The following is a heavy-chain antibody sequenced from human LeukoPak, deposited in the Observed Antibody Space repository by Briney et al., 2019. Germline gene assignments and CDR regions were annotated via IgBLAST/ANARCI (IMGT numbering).Heavy chain of an antibody. CDR3: ARDPRKGRYCSSTSCYIGWFDP. J-gene: IGHJ5*02. V-gene: IGHV1-24*01. Sequence: ASVKVSCKVSGYTLTELSMHWVRQAPGKGLEWMGGFDPEDGETIYAQKFQGRVTITADESTSTAYMELSSLRSEDTAVYYCARDPRKGRYCSSTSCYIGWFDPWGQGTLVTVSS. CDR2: FDPEDGET. D-gene: IGHD2-2*02. CDR1: GYTLTELS.